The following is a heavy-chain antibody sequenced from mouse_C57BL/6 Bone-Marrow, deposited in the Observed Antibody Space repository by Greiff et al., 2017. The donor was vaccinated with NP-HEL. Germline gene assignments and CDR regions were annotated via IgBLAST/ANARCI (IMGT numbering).Heavy chain of an antibody. CDR3: ARWEGNYPRGFDY. Sequence: VQGVESGAELARPGASVKMSCKASGYTFTSYTMHWVKQRPGQGLEWIGYINPSSGYTKYNQKFKDKATLTADKSSSTAYMQLSSLTSEDSAVYYCARWEGNYPRGFDYWGQGTTLTVSS. CDR1: GYTFTSYT. CDR2: INPSSGYT. J-gene: IGHJ2*01. D-gene: IGHD2-1*01. V-gene: IGHV1-4*01.